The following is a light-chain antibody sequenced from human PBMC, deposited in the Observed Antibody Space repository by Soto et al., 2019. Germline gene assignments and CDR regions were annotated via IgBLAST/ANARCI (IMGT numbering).Light chain of an antibody. CDR3: QQLNSYPWT. CDR2: AAS. J-gene: IGKJ1*01. Sequence: IQLTQSPSSLSASVGDRVTITFRASQGISSYLAWYQQKPGKAPKLLIYAASTLQSGVPSRFSGSGSGTDFTLTISSLQPEDFATYSCQQLNSYPWTFGQGTKVEIK. V-gene: IGKV1-9*01. CDR1: QGISSY.